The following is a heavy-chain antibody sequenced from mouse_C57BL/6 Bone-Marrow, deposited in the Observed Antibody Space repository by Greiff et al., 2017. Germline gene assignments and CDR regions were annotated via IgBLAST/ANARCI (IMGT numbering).Heavy chain of an antibody. J-gene: IGHJ2*01. CDR2: IYPRDGST. V-gene: IGHV1-85*01. CDR3: AIITTVVAKGY. D-gene: IGHD1-1*01. CDR1: GYTFTSYD. Sequence: QVQLQQSGPELVKPGASVKLSCKASGYTFTSYDINWVKQRPGQGLEWIGWIYPRDGSTTYNEKFKGKATLTVDTSSSTAYMELHSLTSEDSAVYFCAIITTVVAKGYWGQGTTLTVSS.